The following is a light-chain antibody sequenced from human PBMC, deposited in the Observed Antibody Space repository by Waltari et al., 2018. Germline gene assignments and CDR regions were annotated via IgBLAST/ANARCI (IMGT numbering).Light chain of an antibody. J-gene: IGLJ2*01. V-gene: IGLV2-14*01. Sequence: QSALTQPASVSGSPGQSITISCTGTISHVGAYKYATWNQHHPGKAPKLMVYEATNRPSGISNRFSGSKSGNTASLTISGLQAEDEADYYCSSYTRSSTWVFGGGTKLTVL. CDR1: ISHVGAYKY. CDR2: EAT. CDR3: SSYTRSSTWV.